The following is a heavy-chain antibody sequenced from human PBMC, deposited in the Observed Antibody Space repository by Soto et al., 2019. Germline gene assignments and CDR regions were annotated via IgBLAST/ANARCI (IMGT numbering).Heavy chain of an antibody. D-gene: IGHD4-17*01. CDR2: IIPIFGTA. V-gene: IGHV1-69*13. CDR3: ARVLTMTTVVTHNWFDP. J-gene: IGHJ5*02. CDR1: GGTFSSYA. Sequence: GASVKVSCKASGGTFSSYAISWVRQAPGQGLEWMGGIIPIFGTANYAQKFRGRVTITADESTSTAYMELSSLRSEDTAVYYCARVLTMTTVVTHNWFDPWGQGTLVTVSS.